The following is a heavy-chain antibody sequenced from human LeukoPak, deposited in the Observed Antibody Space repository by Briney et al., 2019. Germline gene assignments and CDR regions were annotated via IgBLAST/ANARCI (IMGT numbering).Heavy chain of an antibody. CDR3: ASGISIAAAGTEYYYYGMDV. J-gene: IGHJ6*02. V-gene: IGHV4-59*01. D-gene: IGHD6-13*01. Sequence: SETLSLTCTVSGGSLSSYYWSWIRQPPGKGLEWVGYIYYSGSTNYNPSLKSRVTISVDTSKNQFSLKLSSVTAADTAVYYCASGISIAAAGTEYYYYGMDVWGQGTTVTVSS. CDR2: IYYSGST. CDR1: GGSLSSYY.